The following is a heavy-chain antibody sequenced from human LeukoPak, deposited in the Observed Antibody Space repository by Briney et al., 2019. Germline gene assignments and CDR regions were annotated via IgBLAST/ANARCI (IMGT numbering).Heavy chain of an antibody. CDR1: GFTFSSYW. CDR2: IKQDGSEK. V-gene: IGHV3-7*01. D-gene: IGHD2-2*01. Sequence: PGGSLRLSCAASGFTFSSYWMSWVRQAPGKGLEWVANIKQDGSEKYYVDSVKGRFTISRDNAKNSLYLQMNSLRAEDTAVYYCARDDCSSTSCSGAFDIWGQGTMVTVSS. CDR3: ARDDCSSTSCSGAFDI. J-gene: IGHJ3*02.